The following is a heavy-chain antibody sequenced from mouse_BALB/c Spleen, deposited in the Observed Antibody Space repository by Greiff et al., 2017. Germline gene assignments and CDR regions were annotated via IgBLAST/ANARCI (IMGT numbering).Heavy chain of an antibody. CDR1: GFTFSSFG. J-gene: IGHJ3*01. CDR3: ARSGSNYRFFAY. Sequence: DVQLVESGGGLVQPGGSRKLSCAASGFTFSSFGMHWVRQAPEKGLEWVAYISSGSSTIYYADTVKGRFTISRDNPKNTLFLQMTSLRSEDTAMYYCARSGSNYRFFAYWGQGTLVTVSA. V-gene: IGHV5-17*02. CDR2: ISSGSSTI. D-gene: IGHD2-5*01.